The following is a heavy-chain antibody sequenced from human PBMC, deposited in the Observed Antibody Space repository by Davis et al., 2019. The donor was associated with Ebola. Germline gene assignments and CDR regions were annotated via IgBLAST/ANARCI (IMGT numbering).Heavy chain of an antibody. V-gene: IGHV4-34*01. CDR3: ARGRGYCSGGSCYGTPRFDY. CDR1: GGSFSGYY. Sequence: MPSETLSLTCAVYGGSFSGYYWSWIRQPPGKGLEWVGEIKHSGSTNYNPSLKSRVTISVDTSKNQFSLKLSSVTAADTAVYYCARGRGYCSGGSCYGTPRFDYWGQGTLVTVSS. D-gene: IGHD2-15*01. CDR2: IKHSGST. J-gene: IGHJ4*02.